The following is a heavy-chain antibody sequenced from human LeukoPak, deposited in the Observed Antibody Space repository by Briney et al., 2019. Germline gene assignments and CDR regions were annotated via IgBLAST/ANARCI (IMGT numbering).Heavy chain of an antibody. CDR2: MNGSGGSAT. CDR3: SKDHYDILTGYLGDD. Sequence: PGGSLRLSCEASGFTLSSFAMSWVRQAPGRGLEWVSGMNGSGGSATYYADSVKGRFTSFRDNSKNTLYLQMDSLRAEDAAVYYCSKDHYDILTGYLGDDWGQGTLVTVSS. J-gene: IGHJ4*02. V-gene: IGHV3-23*01. CDR1: GFTLSSFA. D-gene: IGHD3-9*01.